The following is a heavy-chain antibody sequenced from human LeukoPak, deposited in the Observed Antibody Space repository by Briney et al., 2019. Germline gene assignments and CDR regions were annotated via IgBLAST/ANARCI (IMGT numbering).Heavy chain of an antibody. D-gene: IGHD2-2*02. J-gene: IGHJ5*02. CDR1: GFTFSSYA. V-gene: IGHV3-30-3*01. CDR2: ISYDGSNK. Sequence: PGRSLRLSCAASGFTFSSYAMHWVRQAPGKGLEWVAVISYDGSNKYYADSVKGRFTISRDNSKNTLYLQMNSLRAEDTAVYYCARDFPPIPWGQGTLVTVSS. CDR3: ARDFPPIP.